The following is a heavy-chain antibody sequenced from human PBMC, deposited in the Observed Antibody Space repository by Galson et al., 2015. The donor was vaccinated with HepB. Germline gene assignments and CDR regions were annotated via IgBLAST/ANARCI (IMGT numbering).Heavy chain of an antibody. CDR1: GFSFFNYG. J-gene: IGHJ4*02. Sequence: SLRLSCAASGFSFFNYGMHWVRQAPGKGLEWVAFIRYDGSNKYYGDSVKGRFTISRDNSNKMVYLQMNSLRAEDTAVHYCARDSSGPYTSIWYGNTLDYWGQGTLVTVSS. V-gene: IGHV3-33*01. D-gene: IGHD6-13*01. CDR2: IRYDGSNK. CDR3: ARDSSGPYTSIWYGNTLDY.